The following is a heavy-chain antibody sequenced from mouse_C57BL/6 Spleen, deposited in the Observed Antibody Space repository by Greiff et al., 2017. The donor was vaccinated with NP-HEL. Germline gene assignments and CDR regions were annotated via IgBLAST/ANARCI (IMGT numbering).Heavy chain of an antibody. CDR2: IYPRSGNT. Sequence: VQLQQSGAELARPGASVKLSCKASGYTFTSYGISWVKQRTGQGLEWIGEIYPRSGNTYYNEKFKGKATLTADKSSSTAYMELRSLTSEDSAVYFCARHGYYGSSYRYFDVWGTGTTVTVSS. J-gene: IGHJ1*03. V-gene: IGHV1-81*01. CDR1: GYTFTSYG. CDR3: ARHGYYGSSYRYFDV. D-gene: IGHD1-1*01.